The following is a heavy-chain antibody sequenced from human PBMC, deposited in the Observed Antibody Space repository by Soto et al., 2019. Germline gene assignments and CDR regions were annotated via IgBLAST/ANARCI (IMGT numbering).Heavy chain of an antibody. V-gene: IGHV1-18*01. J-gene: IGHJ6*02. CDR1: GSTFTTYD. D-gene: IGHD2-8*01. CDR3: ARDPYHVLMVNAPNLYGMDV. Sequence: ASLKVSCKSSGSTFTTYDISCVRHPPGQGLELMGRISTYNGNTNYPQSLQGRLTMTTDTSTTTAYMELRSLRSDDTAVYYCARDPYHVLMVNAPNLYGMDVWGQGTTVTVSS. CDR2: ISTYNGNT.